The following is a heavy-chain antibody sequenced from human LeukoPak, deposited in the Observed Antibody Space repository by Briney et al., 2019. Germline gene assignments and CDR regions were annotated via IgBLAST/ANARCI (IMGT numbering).Heavy chain of an antibody. CDR1: GFTFSSYA. V-gene: IGHV3-23*01. D-gene: IGHD3-16*01. CDR2: ISRSGGST. CDR3: AKDFLRREYYFDY. J-gene: IGHJ4*02. Sequence: GGSLRLSCAASGFTFSSYAMSWVRQAPGKGLEWVSVISRSGGSTYYADSVKGRFTISRDNSNNTLYLQMNSLTAEDTAVYYCAKDFLRREYYFDYWGQGTLVTVSS.